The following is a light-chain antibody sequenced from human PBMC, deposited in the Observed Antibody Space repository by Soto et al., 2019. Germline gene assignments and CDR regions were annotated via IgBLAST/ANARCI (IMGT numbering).Light chain of an antibody. Sequence: QSLLTHPASLSGSPGQSITISCTGTSSDIGAYKYVSWYQQHPGRAPKLMIYEVIHRPSGVSSRFSGSKSGKTASLSISGLQADDEADYYCSSYTSSRTLVFGGGTKVTVL. V-gene: IGLV2-14*01. CDR1: SSDIGAYKY. CDR3: SSYTSSRTLV. CDR2: EVI. J-gene: IGLJ2*01.